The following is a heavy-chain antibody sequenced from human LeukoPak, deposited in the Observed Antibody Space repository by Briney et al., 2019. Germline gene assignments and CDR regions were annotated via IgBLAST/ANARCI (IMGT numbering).Heavy chain of an antibody. CDR3: ARRAGAYSHPYDY. V-gene: IGHV3-21*04. Sequence: PGGSLRLSCAASGITFSSYSMNWVRQAPGKGLEWVSSITSSSSYIYYADSVKGRFTISRDNAKNSLYLQMNSLRADDTAVYYCARRAGAYSHPYDYWGQGTLVTVSS. J-gene: IGHJ4*02. CDR1: GITFSSYS. CDR2: ITSSSSYI. D-gene: IGHD4/OR15-4a*01.